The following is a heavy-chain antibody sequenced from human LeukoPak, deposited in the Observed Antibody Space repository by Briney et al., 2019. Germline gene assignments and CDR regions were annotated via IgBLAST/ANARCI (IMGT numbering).Heavy chain of an antibody. CDR2: ISGSGGYT. CDR1: GFTFSNNA. Sequence: PGGSLRLSCAASGFTFSNNAMSGVRQAPGKGLEWVSRISGSGGYTYYADSVKGRFTVSRDNSKNTLYLQMNSLRAEDTAVYYCAKGDSSGWQFDHWGQGTLVTVSS. D-gene: IGHD6-19*01. CDR3: AKGDSSGWQFDH. V-gene: IGHV3-23*01. J-gene: IGHJ4*02.